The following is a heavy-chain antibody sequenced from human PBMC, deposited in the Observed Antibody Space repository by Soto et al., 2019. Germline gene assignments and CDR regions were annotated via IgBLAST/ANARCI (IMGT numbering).Heavy chain of an antibody. D-gene: IGHD3-16*01. CDR3: ARCLRGGFSGFDY. CDR1: GFTFSSYA. CDR2: ISYDESHK. J-gene: IGHJ4*02. Sequence: QVQLVESGGGVVQPGRSLRLSCAASGFTFSSYAMHWVRQAPGKGLEWVAVISYDESHKYYADSVKGRFTISRDNSKNTLNLQMNSLRAEDTAVYYCARCLRGGFSGFDYWGQGTLVTVSS. V-gene: IGHV3-30-3*01.